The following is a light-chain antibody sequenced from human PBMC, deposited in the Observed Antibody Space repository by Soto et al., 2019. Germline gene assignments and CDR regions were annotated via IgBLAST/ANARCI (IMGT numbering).Light chain of an antibody. CDR3: QHYNSYSEA. CDR2: DAS. V-gene: IGKV1-5*01. CDR1: QGISTY. J-gene: IGKJ1*01. Sequence: DIQMTQSPSSLSASVGDRVTITCRASQGISTYLNWYQQKPGKAPKLLIYDASSLESGVPTRFNGSGSGTQFTLSILGLLPDDFATYYCQHYNSYSEAFGQGTKVDIK.